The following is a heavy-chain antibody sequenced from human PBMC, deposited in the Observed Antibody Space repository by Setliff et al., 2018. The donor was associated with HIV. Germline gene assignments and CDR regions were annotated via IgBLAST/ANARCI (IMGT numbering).Heavy chain of an antibody. CDR1: GDSISSGSYY. J-gene: IGHJ4*02. V-gene: IGHV4-39*07. CDR3: AGFSYNFWVYRFDH. D-gene: IGHD3-3*01. Sequence: PSETLSLTCSVSGDSISSGSYYWSWIRQSPGKGLEWIGEINHSGSTHYNPPLKSRATISVDTSKNQFSLRLNSVTAADTAVYYCAGFSYNFWVYRFDHWGQGALVTVSS. CDR2: INHSGST.